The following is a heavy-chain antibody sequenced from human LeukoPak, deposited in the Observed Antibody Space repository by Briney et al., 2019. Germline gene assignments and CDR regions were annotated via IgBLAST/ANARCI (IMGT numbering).Heavy chain of an antibody. J-gene: IGHJ6*03. Sequence: SETLSLTCTVSGGSISSYYWSWIRQPPGKGLEWIGYIYYSGSTNYNPSLKSRVTISVDTSKHQFSLKLSSVTAAATAVYYCARTHYYGSGPKPLYYMDVWGKATTVTVSS. CDR3: ARTHYYGSGPKPLYYMDV. V-gene: IGHV4-59*01. CDR2: IYYSGST. CDR1: GGSISSYY. D-gene: IGHD3-10*01.